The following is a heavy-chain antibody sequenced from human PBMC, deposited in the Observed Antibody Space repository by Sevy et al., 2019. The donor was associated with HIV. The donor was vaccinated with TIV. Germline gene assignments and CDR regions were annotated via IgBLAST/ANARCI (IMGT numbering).Heavy chain of an antibody. CDR3: ARDGVKNYYDSSGYYRAEYFQH. V-gene: IGHV3-48*01. Sequence: GGSLRLSCAASGFTFSSYSMNWVRQAPGKGLEWVSYISSSSSNIYYADSVKGRFTISRENGKNSLYLEMNSLRAEDTAVYHSARDGVKNYYDSSGYYRAEYFQHWGQGTLVTVSS. CDR2: ISSSSSNI. CDR1: GFTFSSYS. D-gene: IGHD3-22*01. J-gene: IGHJ1*01.